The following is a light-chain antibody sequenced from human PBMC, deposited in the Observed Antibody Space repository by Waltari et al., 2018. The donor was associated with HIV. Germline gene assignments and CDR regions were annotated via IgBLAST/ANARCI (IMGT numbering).Light chain of an antibody. CDR2: GAS. CDR3: QQCRSSPPIP. J-gene: IGKJ5*01. V-gene: IGKV3-20*01. Sequence: PGERATLYCRASQSISNNYLAWNQQKAGQAPRLLIYGASSRATGIPDRFSGSGSGTDFTLTIRGLEPEDIAVYYCQQCRSSPPIPFGQGTRLEIK. CDR1: QSISNNY.